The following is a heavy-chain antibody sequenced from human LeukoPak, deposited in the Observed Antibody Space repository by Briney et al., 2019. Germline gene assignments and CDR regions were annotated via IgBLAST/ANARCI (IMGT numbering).Heavy chain of an antibody. CDR3: ARDLKRGYSSGRYSWGTGSSNDY. J-gene: IGHJ4*02. Sequence: GASVKVSCKASGYTFTSYGISWVRQAPGQGLEWMGWTSGYNGNTNYAQQKLQGRVTMTTDTSTSTAYMELRSLRSDDTAVYYCARDLKRGYSSGRYSWGTGSSNDYWGQGTLVTVSS. CDR2: TSGYNGNT. CDR1: GYTFTSYG. D-gene: IGHD6-19*01. V-gene: IGHV1-18*01.